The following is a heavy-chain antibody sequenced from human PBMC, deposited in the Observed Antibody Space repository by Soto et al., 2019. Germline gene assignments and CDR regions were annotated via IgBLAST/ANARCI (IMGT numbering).Heavy chain of an antibody. CDR3: ARDLGSYYYDSSGYPHY. CDR1: GFTFSSYA. CDR2: ISYDGSNK. Sequence: PGGSLSLSCAASGFTFSSYAMHWVRQAPGKGLEWVAVISYDGSNKYYADSVKGRFTISRDNSKNTLYLQMNSLRAEDTAVYYCARDLGSYYYDSSGYPHYWGQGTLVTVSS. J-gene: IGHJ4*02. V-gene: IGHV3-30-3*01. D-gene: IGHD3-22*01.